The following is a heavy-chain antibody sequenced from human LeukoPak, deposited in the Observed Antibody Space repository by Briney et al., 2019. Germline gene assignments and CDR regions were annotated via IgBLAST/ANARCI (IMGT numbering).Heavy chain of an antibody. CDR3: AKDPSGVYDSSGYYYGRWAFDI. D-gene: IGHD3-22*01. V-gene: IGHV3-30*18. CDR2: ISYDGSNK. Sequence: PGASLRLSCAASGFTFSSYGMHWVRQAPGKGLEWVAVISYDGSNKYYADSVKGRFTISRDNSKSTLYLQMNSLRAEDTAVYYCAKDPSGVYDSSGYYYGRWAFDIWGQGTMVTVSS. CDR1: GFTFSSYG. J-gene: IGHJ3*02.